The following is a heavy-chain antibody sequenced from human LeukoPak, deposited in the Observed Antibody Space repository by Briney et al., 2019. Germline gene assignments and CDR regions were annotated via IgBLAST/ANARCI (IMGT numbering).Heavy chain of an antibody. D-gene: IGHD3-22*01. CDR3: ASTYSSGYHLLIDY. V-gene: IGHV3-48*02. CDR2: ISSVTNTI. J-gene: IGHJ4*02. Sequence: GGSLRLSCAASGFTFSNSGMNWVRQAPGKGLEGLSYISSVTNTIYYADSVKGGFTISRDNSKNTLYMQMNRLRDEDTAVYYCASTYSSGYHLLIDYWGQGTLVTVSS. CDR1: GFTFSNSG.